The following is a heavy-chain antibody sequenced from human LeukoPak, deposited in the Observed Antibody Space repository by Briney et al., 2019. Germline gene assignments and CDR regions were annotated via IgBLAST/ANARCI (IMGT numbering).Heavy chain of an antibody. V-gene: IGHV3-23*01. J-gene: IGHJ4*02. CDR2: ISGGGEDT. CDR3: VTLSCASTSCRTQF. D-gene: IGHD2-2*01. Sequence: GGSLRLSCGASGFPFSNYALSWVRQTPERGLEWVSSISGGGEDTYYVDSVKGRFTISRDNSKNTLFLQMNSLTVADTAMYYCVTLSCASTSCRTQFWGQGTLVSVSS. CDR1: GFPFSNYA.